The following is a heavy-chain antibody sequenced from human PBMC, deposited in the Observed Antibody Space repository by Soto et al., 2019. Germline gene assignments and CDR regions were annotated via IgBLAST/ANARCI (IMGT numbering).Heavy chain of an antibody. CDR1: GYTFTSYY. Sequence: ASVKVSCKASGYTFTSYYMHWVRQAPGQGLEWMGIINPSGGSTSYAQKFQGRVTMTRDTSTSTVYMELSSLRSEDTAVYYCATWLVTAYYYYYGMDVWGQGTTVTVSS. CDR2: INPSGGST. D-gene: IGHD6-19*01. V-gene: IGHV1-46*03. CDR3: ATWLVTAYYYYYGMDV. J-gene: IGHJ6*02.